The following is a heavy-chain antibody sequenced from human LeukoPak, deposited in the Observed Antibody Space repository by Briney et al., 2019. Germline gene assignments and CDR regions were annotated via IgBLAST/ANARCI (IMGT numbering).Heavy chain of an antibody. D-gene: IGHD3-9*01. Sequence: GGSLRLSCAASGFTFSSYWMSWVRQAPGKGLEWVANIKQDGSEKYYVDSVKGRFTISRDNAKNSLYLQINSLRAEDTAVYYCARERTYYDILTGYYTGYFDYWGQGTLVTVSS. CDR3: ARERTYYDILTGYYTGYFDY. J-gene: IGHJ4*02. CDR1: GFTFSSYW. V-gene: IGHV3-7*01. CDR2: IKQDGSEK.